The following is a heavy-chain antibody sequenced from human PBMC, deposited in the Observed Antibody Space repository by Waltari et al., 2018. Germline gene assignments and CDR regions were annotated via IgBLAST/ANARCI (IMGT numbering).Heavy chain of an antibody. CDR3: ARENSYGSGKYMSR. CDR2: IKPDGTEK. D-gene: IGHD3-10*01. V-gene: IGHV3-7*01. CDR1: GFTFNTYW. J-gene: IGHJ4*02. Sequence: EVRLVESGGGLVQPGGSLRLPCSASGFTFNTYWMSWVRQGPGRGLEWVANIKPDGTEKYYVASVKGRFTISRDNAQNSLYLQLSSLRAEDTAVYYCARENSYGSGKYMSRWGQGTLITVSS.